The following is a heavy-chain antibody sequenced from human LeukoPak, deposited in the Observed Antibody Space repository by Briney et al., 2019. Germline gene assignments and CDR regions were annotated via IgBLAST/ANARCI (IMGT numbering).Heavy chain of an antibody. J-gene: IGHJ4*02. Sequence: GGSLRLSCAASGFTFSSYAMSWVRQAPGKGLDWVSAISGSGGSTYYADSVKGRFTISRDNSKNTLYLQMNSLRAEDTAVYYCAKGECSSTSCYVLGDYWGQGTLVTVSS. CDR1: GFTFSSYA. D-gene: IGHD2-2*01. V-gene: IGHV3-23*01. CDR2: ISGSGGST. CDR3: AKGECSSTSCYVLGDY.